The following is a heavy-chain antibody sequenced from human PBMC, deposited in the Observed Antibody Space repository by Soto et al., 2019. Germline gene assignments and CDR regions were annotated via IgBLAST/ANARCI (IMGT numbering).Heavy chain of an antibody. D-gene: IGHD2-21*02. V-gene: IGHV2-5*02. CDR2: IYWDDDK. CDR3: AHRRCGGDCYAYFAY. Sequence: QITLKESGPTLVKPTQTLTLTCTFSGFSLSTSGVGVGWIRQPPGKALEWLALIYWDDDKRYSPSLKSRLTITKDPSKNQRVLTMTNMDPVDTATYYCAHRRCGGDCYAYFAYLGQGTLVTVSS. CDR1: GFSLSTSGVG. J-gene: IGHJ4*02.